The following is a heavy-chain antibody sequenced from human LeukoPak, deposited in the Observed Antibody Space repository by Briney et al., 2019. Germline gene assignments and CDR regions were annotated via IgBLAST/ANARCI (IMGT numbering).Heavy chain of an antibody. CDR1: GFTFSSYT. CDR2: ISSDTTYI. V-gene: IGHV3-21*01. D-gene: IGHD1-1*01. Sequence: PGGSLRLSCAASGFTFSSYTMHWVRQIPGERPEWVSSISSDTTYIYYADSVKGRFTISRDNTDTSLFLQMNGLRAEDTATYFCARRGTDASFSFFDVWGQGTMVTVSS. CDR3: ARRGTDASFSFFDV. J-gene: IGHJ3*01.